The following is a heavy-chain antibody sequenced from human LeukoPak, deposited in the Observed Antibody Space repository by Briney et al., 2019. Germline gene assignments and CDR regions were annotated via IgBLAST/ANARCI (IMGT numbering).Heavy chain of an antibody. CDR3: ARDSFMTTVTPSSMDV. J-gene: IGHJ6*02. CDR2: INPSGGST. Sequence: ASVKVSCKASGYTFTTYYMHWVRQAPGQGLEWMGIINPSGGSTRYTQKLQGRVTMTRDMSTSTVYMELSSLRSEDTAVYYCARDSFMTTVTPSSMDVWGQGTTVTVSS. D-gene: IGHD4-17*01. V-gene: IGHV1-46*01. CDR1: GYTFTTYY.